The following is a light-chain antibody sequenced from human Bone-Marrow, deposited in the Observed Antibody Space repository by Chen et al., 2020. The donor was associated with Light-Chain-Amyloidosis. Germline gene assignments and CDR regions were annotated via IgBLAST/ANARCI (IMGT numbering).Light chain of an antibody. J-gene: IGKJ1*01. CDR2: WAS. CDR3: QQYHSIPWT. CDR1: QSVLSSSKNKNF. Sequence: DIVMTQSPDSLAVSLGERATINCKSSQSVLSSSKNKNFLIWYQQKPGQPPKLLIYWASTRESGVPERFSGSGSGTDFTLTISSLQAEDVAVYYCQQYHSIPWTFGHGTKVEIK. V-gene: IGKV4-1*01.